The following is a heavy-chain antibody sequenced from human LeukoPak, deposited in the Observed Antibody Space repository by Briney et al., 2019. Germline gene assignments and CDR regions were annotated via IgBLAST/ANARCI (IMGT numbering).Heavy chain of an antibody. D-gene: IGHD1-26*01. J-gene: IGHJ6*03. Sequence: GGSLRLSCAASGFTFSNAWMSWVRQATGKGLEWVGRIKSKTDGGTTDYAAPVKGRFTISRDNSKNTLYLQMNSLRAEDTAVYYCARDQYSGSYYATYYYYYMDVWGKGTTVTVSS. CDR1: GFTFSNAW. V-gene: IGHV3-15*01. CDR3: ARDQYSGSYYATYYYYYMDV. CDR2: IKSKTDGGTT.